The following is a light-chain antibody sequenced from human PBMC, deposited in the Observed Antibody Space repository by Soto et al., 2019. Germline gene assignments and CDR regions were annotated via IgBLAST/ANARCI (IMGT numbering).Light chain of an antibody. CDR3: QQYNSWPPIT. CDR2: DAS. Sequence: EVVMTQSPATLSVSPGERATLSCRASESVSRNLAWYQQKPAQAPRLLIYDASTRATGIPDRFSGGGSGTEFTLTISSLQSEDFVVYYCQQYNSWPPITFGQGTRLEIK. J-gene: IGKJ5*01. CDR1: ESVSRN. V-gene: IGKV3-15*01.